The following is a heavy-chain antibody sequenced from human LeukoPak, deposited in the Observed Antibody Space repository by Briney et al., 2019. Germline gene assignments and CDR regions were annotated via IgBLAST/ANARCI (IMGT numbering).Heavy chain of an antibody. J-gene: IGHJ3*02. V-gene: IGHV3-23*01. CDR1: GFTFSNYA. CDR2: IGGSGDSA. Sequence: GGSLRLSCAASGFTFSNYAMSWVRQAPGKGLEWVSGIGGSGDSAYYADSVKGRFTISRDNSKNTLYLQMNSLRAEDTAVYYCAKDREYSSSWYTAFDIWGQGTMVTVSS. D-gene: IGHD6-13*01. CDR3: AKDREYSSSWYTAFDI.